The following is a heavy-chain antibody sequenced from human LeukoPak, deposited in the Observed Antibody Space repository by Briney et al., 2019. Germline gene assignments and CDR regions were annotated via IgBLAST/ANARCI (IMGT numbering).Heavy chain of an antibody. CDR2: ISWNSDSI. D-gene: IGHD4-17*01. Sequence: GGSLRLSCAASGFTFDDYAMHWARQAPGKGLEWVSGISWNSDSIDYADSVKGRFTISRDNAKNSLYLQMNSLRAEDTAVYYCARARTTVTKAFDIWGQGTMVTVSS. J-gene: IGHJ3*02. V-gene: IGHV3-9*01. CDR3: ARARTTVTKAFDI. CDR1: GFTFDDYA.